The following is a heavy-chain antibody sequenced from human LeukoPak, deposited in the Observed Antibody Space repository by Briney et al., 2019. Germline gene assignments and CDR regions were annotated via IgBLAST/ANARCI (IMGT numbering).Heavy chain of an antibody. CDR1: GFTFSNYW. CDR3: GTVFDH. Sequence: GGSLRLSCAASGFTFSNYWMHWVRQAPGKGLVWVSRIDIDGTGTSYADSVKGRFTISRDNAKNTVSLQMNSLKAEDTAVYYCGTVFDHWGPGILVTVSS. V-gene: IGHV3-74*01. CDR2: IDIDGTGT. J-gene: IGHJ4*02.